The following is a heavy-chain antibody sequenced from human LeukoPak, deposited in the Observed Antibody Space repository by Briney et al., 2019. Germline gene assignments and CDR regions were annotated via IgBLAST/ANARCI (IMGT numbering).Heavy chain of an antibody. D-gene: IGHD2/OR15-2a*01. Sequence: GGSLRLSCAASGFTFSNYAMHWVRQAPGKGLEWVAVISYDASNNYYADSVKGRFTISRDKAKNTLYLQMNSLRSDDTAVYYCARVLTMPGTHWFDPWGQGTLVTVSS. CDR3: ARVLTMPGTHWFDP. CDR2: ISYDASNN. V-gene: IGHV3-30-3*01. J-gene: IGHJ5*02. CDR1: GFTFSNYA.